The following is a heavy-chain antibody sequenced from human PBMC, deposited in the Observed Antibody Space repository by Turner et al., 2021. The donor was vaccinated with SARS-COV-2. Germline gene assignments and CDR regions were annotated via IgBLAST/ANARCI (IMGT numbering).Heavy chain of an antibody. J-gene: IGHJ4*02. Sequence: VQLVESGGGVVQPGRSLRLSCAASGFTFSSYGMHWVRQAPGKGLEWVSYISKSGSTTPYSDSVKGRFTISRDNAKNSLYLQMNSLRDEDTAVYYCAVGGAAGYSYEDWGQGTVVTVSS. V-gene: IGHV3-48*02. D-gene: IGHD5-18*01. CDR3: AVGGAAGYSYED. CDR2: ISKSGSTT. CDR1: GFTFSSYG.